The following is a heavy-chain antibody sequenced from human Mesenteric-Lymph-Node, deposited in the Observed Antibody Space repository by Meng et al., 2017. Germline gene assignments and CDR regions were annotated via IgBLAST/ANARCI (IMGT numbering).Heavy chain of an antibody. CDR3: AISLLLGITGYNWFDP. D-gene: IGHD7-27*01. J-gene: IGHJ5*02. Sequence: QVRLVQSGAEGKKPVSAVKVSCKASGGTFSSYAISWVRQAPGQGLGWMGGIIPIFGTANYAQKFQGRVTITADESTSTAYMELSSLRSEDTAVYYCAISLLLGITGYNWFDPWGQGTLVTVSS. CDR1: GGTFSSYA. CDR2: IIPIFGTA. V-gene: IGHV1-69*01.